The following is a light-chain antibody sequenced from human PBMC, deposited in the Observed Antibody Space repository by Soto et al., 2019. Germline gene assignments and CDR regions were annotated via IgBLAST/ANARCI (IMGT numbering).Light chain of an antibody. J-gene: IGKJ2*01. CDR2: GAS. Sequence: IVLTQAPGTLSLSPGDRPTLSCRASQSVSSSDLAWYQQKPGQAPRLLIYGASTRATGIPDRFSGSGSGTDFTLTISRLEPEDFAVYYCQQYGGSPLYTCGQGTKLEIK. CDR3: QQYGGSPLYT. CDR1: QSVSSSD. V-gene: IGKV3-20*01.